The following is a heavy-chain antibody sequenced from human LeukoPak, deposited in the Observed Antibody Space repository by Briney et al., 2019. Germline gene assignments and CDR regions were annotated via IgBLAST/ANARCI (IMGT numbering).Heavy chain of an antibody. Sequence: PGGSLRLSCAASGFTFSSYGMHWVRQAPGKGLEWVAFIRYDGSNKYYADSVKGRFTISRDNSKNTLYLQMNSLRAEDTAVYYCAIMGTHYYYGMDVWGQGTTVTVSS. D-gene: IGHD7-27*01. CDR1: GFTFSSYG. CDR2: IRYDGSNK. J-gene: IGHJ6*02. V-gene: IGHV3-30*02. CDR3: AIMGTHYYYGMDV.